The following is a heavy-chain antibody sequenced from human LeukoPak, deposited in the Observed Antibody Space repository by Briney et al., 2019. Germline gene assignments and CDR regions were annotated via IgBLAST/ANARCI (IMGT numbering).Heavy chain of an antibody. V-gene: IGHV4-59*01. CDR1: GGSISSYY. CDR2: IYYSGST. D-gene: IGHD3-3*01. Sequence: SETLSLTCTVSGGSISSYYWSWIRQPPGKGLEWIGYIYYSGSTNYNPSLKSRVSISVDTSKNQFSLKLSSVTAADTAVYYCARDSAYYDFWSGPAPSYYYYYMDVWGKGTTVTVSS. CDR3: ARDSAYYDFWSGPAPSYYYYYMDV. J-gene: IGHJ6*03.